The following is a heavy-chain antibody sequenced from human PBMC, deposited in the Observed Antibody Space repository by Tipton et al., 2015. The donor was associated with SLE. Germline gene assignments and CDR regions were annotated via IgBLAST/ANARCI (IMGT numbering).Heavy chain of an antibody. CDR1: GYTFTSYG. CDR3: ASYCSSTSCPKDAFDI. J-gene: IGHJ3*02. D-gene: IGHD2-2*01. Sequence: QSGPEVKKPGASVKVSCKASGYTFTSYGISWVRQAPGQGLEWMGWISAYNGNTNYAQKLQGRVTMTTDTSTSTAYMELRSLRSDDTAVYYCASYCSSTSCPKDAFDIWGQGTMVTVSS. V-gene: IGHV1-18*01. CDR2: ISAYNGNT.